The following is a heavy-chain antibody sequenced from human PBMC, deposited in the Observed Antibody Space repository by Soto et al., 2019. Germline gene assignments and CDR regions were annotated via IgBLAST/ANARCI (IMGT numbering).Heavy chain of an antibody. V-gene: IGHV3-7*01. D-gene: IGHD6-19*01. J-gene: IGHJ4*02. CDR3: ARSSGWLHDY. Sequence: PGWSLRLSCAASGFSLSGYWMNLVRQAPGRGLEWVAIIKQDGSERYYVDSVKGRFTISRDNAKNSLYLQMSSLRVEDTALYYCARSSGWLHDYWGEGTPVTVSS. CDR1: GFSLSGYW. CDR2: IKQDGSER.